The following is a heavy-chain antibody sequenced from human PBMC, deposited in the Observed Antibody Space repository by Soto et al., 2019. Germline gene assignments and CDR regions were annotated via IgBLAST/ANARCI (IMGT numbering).Heavy chain of an antibody. CDR1: GFTFSSYG. J-gene: IGHJ6*02. V-gene: IGHV3-30*18. D-gene: IGHD3-3*01. Sequence: PGGSLRLSCAASGFTFSSYGMHWVRQAPGKGLEWVAVISYDGSNKYYADSVKGRFTISRDYFKNTLYLQINSLRAEDTAVYYCAKDVLRFLEWLAFYGMDVWGQGTTVTVSS. CDR3: AKDVLRFLEWLAFYGMDV. CDR2: ISYDGSNK.